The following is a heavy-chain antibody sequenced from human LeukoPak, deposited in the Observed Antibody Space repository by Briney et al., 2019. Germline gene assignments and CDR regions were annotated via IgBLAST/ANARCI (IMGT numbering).Heavy chain of an antibody. Sequence: SGTLSLTCAVYGGSFSDYYWSWIRQPPGKDLERIGEIHHSGSANYNPSLKSRVTMSVDTSKNQFSLNLTSVTAADTAVYYCARGRGAFDIWGRGTMVTVSS. CDR3: ARGRGAFDI. CDR1: GGSFSDYY. CDR2: IHHSGSA. V-gene: IGHV4-34*01. J-gene: IGHJ3*02. D-gene: IGHD3-10*01.